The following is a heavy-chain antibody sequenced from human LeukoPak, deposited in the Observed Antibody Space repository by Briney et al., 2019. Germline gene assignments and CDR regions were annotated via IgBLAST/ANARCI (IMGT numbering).Heavy chain of an antibody. V-gene: IGHV4-31*03. CDR3: ARQAYYYDSSGTDYYYYYGMDV. CDR2: IYYSGST. D-gene: IGHD3-22*01. Sequence: SQTLSLTCTVSGGSISSGGYYWSWIRQHPGKGLEWIGYIYYSGSTYYNPSLKSRVTISVDTSKNQFSLKLSSVTAADTAVYYCARQAYYYDSSGTDYYYYYGMDVWGQGTTVTVSS. CDR1: GGSISSGGYY. J-gene: IGHJ6*02.